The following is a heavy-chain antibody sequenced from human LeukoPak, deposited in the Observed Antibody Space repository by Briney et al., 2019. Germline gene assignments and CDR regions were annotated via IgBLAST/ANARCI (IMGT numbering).Heavy chain of an antibody. CDR1: GGSISSYY. D-gene: IGHD1-14*01. J-gene: IGHJ4*02. CDR2: ISYSGST. Sequence: SETLSLTCTVPGGSISSYYWSWIRQPPGKGLEWIGHISYSGSTNYNPSLKSRVTISVDMSKSQFALKLTSVTAAGTAVYYCAGLSAGTRLDFWGQGTLVTVSS. V-gene: IGHV4-59*01. CDR3: AGLSAGTRLDF.